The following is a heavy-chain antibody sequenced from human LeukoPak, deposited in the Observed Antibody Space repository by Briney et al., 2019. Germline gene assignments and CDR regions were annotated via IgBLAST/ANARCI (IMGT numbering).Heavy chain of an antibody. CDR2: IYTSGST. J-gene: IGHJ6*03. Sequence: SETLSLTCTVSGGSISSYYWSWIRQPAGKGLEWIGRIYTSGSTNYNPSLKSRVTMSVDTSKNQFSLKLSSVTAADTAVYYCARDQYCSGGSCQNYYYYMDVWGKGTTVTVSS. D-gene: IGHD2-15*01. CDR1: GGSISSYY. CDR3: ARDQYCSGGSCQNYYYYMDV. V-gene: IGHV4-4*07.